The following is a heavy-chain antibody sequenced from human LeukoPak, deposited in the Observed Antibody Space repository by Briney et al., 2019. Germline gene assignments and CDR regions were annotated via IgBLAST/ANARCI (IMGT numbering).Heavy chain of an antibody. Sequence: PGGSLSLSCSASGLFFTIYTLYWAGQPQGKGPEYVSTISGSGNGFSIYYADSVKGRFTISRDDSKSILYLQMNGLRSEDTAVYYCVKDFGRIRGTPDSWGQGTLVTVSS. V-gene: IGHV3-64D*06. CDR1: GLFFTIYT. D-gene: IGHD1-26*01. J-gene: IGHJ4*02. CDR2: ISGSGNGFSI. CDR3: VKDFGRIRGTPDS.